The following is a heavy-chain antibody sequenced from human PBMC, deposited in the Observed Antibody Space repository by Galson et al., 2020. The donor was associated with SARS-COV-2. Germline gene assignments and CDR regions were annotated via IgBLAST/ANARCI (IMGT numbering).Heavy chain of an antibody. CDR1: GFTFSSYS. V-gene: IGHV3-48*04. J-gene: IGHJ6*02. CDR3: ARQGLLWFGELGYYGMDV. CDR2: ISSSSSTI. Sequence: GESLKISCAASGFTFSSYSMNWVRQAPGKGLEWVSYISSSSSTIYYADSVKGRFTISRDNAKNSLYLQMNSLRAEDTAVYYCARQGLLWFGELGYYGMDVWGQGTTVTVSS. D-gene: IGHD3-10*01.